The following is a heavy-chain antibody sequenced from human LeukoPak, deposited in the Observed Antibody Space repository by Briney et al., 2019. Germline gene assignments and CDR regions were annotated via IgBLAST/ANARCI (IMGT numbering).Heavy chain of an antibody. Sequence: PSETLSLTCTVSGGSFSGYYWTWIRQPPGKGLEWIGEINHSGSANYNPSLKSRVTISLDTSKNQFSLKLSSVTAADTAVYYCARGQGTVTTHWGQGTLVTVSS. J-gene: IGHJ4*02. CDR3: ARGQGTVTTH. D-gene: IGHD4-17*01. CDR2: INHSGSA. V-gene: IGHV4-34*01. CDR1: GGSFSGYY.